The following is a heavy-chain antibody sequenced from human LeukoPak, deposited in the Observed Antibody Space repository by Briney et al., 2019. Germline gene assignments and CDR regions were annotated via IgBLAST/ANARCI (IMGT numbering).Heavy chain of an antibody. CDR3: AKGGARFLEWLPRYFDY. Sequence: GGTLRLSCAASGFTFSSYGMSWVRQAPGKGLEWVSAISGSGGSTYYADSVKGRFTISRDNSKNTLYLQMNSLRAEDTAVYYCAKGGARFLEWLPRYFDYWGQGTLVTVSS. J-gene: IGHJ4*02. CDR2: ISGSGGST. D-gene: IGHD3-3*01. V-gene: IGHV3-23*01. CDR1: GFTFSSYG.